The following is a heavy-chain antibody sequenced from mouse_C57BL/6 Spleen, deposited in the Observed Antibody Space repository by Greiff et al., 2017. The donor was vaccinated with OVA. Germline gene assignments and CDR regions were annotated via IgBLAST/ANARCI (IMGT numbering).Heavy chain of an antibody. V-gene: IGHV1-81*01. J-gene: IGHJ2*01. CDR3: ARWYGSSQYYFDY. D-gene: IGHD1-1*01. CDR2: IYPRSGNT. Sequence: QVQLQQSGAELARPGASVKLSCKASGYTFTSYGISWVKQRTGQGLEWIGEIYPRSGNTYYNEKFKGKATLTADKSSSTAYMELRSLTSEDSAVYFCARWYGSSQYYFDYWGQGTTLTVSS. CDR1: GYTFTSYG.